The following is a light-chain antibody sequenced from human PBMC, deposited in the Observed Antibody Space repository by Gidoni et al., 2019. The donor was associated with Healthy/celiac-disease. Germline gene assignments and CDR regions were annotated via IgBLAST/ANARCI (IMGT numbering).Light chain of an antibody. CDR3: QAWDSSTVV. Sequence: SSELTQPPSVCVSPGQTASLTCSGDKLGDKYACWYQQKPGQSPVLVIYQDSKRPSGIPERFSGSNSGNTATLTISGTQAMDEADYYCQAWDSSTVVFGGGTKLTVL. V-gene: IGLV3-1*01. CDR2: QDS. CDR1: KLGDKY. J-gene: IGLJ2*01.